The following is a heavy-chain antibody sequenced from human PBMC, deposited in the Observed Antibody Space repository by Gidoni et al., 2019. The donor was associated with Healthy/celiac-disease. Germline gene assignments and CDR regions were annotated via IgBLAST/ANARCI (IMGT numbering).Heavy chain of an antibody. D-gene: IGHD2-15*01. V-gene: IGHV3-33*01. CDR3: ARDRRYCSGGSCSFYFDY. Sequence: QVQLVESGGGVVQPGRSLRLSCAASGFTFSSYGMHWVRQAPGKGLEWVAVIWYDGSNKYYADSVKGRFTISRDNSKNTLYLQMNSLRAEDTAVYYCARDRRYCSGGSCSFYFDYWGQGTLVTVSS. CDR2: IWYDGSNK. CDR1: GFTFSSYG. J-gene: IGHJ4*02.